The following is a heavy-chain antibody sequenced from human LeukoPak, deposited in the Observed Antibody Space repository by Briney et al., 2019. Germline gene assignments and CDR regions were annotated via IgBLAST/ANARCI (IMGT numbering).Heavy chain of an antibody. J-gene: IGHJ3*02. Sequence: PGGSLRLSCAASGFTFSSYWMSWVRQAPGKGLEWVANIKQDGSEKYYVDSVKGRFTISRDNAKNSLYLQMNSLRAEDTAVYYCARDVSGGWLWAMDAFDIWGQGTMVTVSS. CDR1: GFTFSSYW. CDR3: ARDVSGGWLWAMDAFDI. V-gene: IGHV3-7*01. D-gene: IGHD3-22*01. CDR2: IKQDGSEK.